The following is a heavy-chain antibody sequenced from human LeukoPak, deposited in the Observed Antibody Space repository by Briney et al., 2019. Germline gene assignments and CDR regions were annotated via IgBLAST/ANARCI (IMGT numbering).Heavy chain of an antibody. Sequence: GGSLRLSCAASGFTFNSYSMNWVRQTPGKGLEWVSSISSSSGYINYADSVKGRFTVSRDNSKNTLYLQMNSLRAEDTAVYYCARVATSWYSGFDIWGQGTMVTVSS. D-gene: IGHD6-13*01. J-gene: IGHJ3*02. V-gene: IGHV3-21*04. CDR1: GFTFNSYS. CDR2: ISSSSGYI. CDR3: ARVATSWYSGFDI.